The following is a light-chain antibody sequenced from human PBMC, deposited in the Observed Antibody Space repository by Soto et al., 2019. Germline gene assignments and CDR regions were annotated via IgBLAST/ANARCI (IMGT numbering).Light chain of an antibody. CDR2: DAS. V-gene: IGKV3-11*01. J-gene: IGKJ1*01. CDR3: MQASQSPWT. Sequence: EVVLTQSPATLSLSAGDRATLSCRASQSVNNFLAWYQQKPGQPPRLLIYDASKRATGIPGRFSGSGSGTDFTLTISRVQTEDFAVYYCMQASQSPWTFGQGTKVEIK. CDR1: QSVNNF.